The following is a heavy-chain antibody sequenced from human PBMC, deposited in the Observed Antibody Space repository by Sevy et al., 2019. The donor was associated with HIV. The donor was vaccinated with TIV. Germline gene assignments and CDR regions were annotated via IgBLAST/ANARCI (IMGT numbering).Heavy chain of an antibody. CDR1: GFTFAKYS. J-gene: IGHJ4*02. D-gene: IGHD5-12*01. V-gene: IGHV3-23*01. CDR3: AREWRTQPHDY. CDR2: FSFGCGRI. Sequence: GGCLRLSCAASGFTFAKYSMSWVRQAPGKGLEWVSTFSFGCGRINYADSVKGRFTISRDDSKNTLFLQMNSLRAEDTATYFCAREWRTQPHDYWGQGTLVTVSS.